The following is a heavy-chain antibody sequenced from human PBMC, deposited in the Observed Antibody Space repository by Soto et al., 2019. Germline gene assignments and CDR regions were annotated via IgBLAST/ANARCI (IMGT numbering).Heavy chain of an antibody. V-gene: IGHV1-18*01. CDR3: XXXXXSMGDVVAGRLFDF. CDR2: IRGYNGHT. CDR1: GYTFASYG. D-gene: IGHD2-15*01. Sequence: QVQLVQSGTEVTKPGASVKVACKTSGYTFASYGISWVRQAPGHGLEWMGWIRGYNGHTSYAQNVHERVATTTEPXTXXXXXXXXXXXXXXXAXYFGXXXXXSMGDVVAGRLFDFWGQRTMVTVSS. J-gene: IGHJ5*01.